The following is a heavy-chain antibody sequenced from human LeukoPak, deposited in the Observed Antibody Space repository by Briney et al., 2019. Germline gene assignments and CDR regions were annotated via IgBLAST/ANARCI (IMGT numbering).Heavy chain of an antibody. CDR1: GFTVSSNS. CDR3: ARVEDYDILTGFDY. CDR2: IKQDGREK. J-gene: IGHJ4*02. V-gene: IGHV3-7*01. D-gene: IGHD3-9*01. Sequence: GGSLRLSCTVSGFTVSSNSMSWVRQAPGKGLEWVANIKQDGREKYYVDSVKGRFTISRDNAKNSLYLQMNSLRAEDTAVYYCARVEDYDILTGFDYWGQGTLVTVSS.